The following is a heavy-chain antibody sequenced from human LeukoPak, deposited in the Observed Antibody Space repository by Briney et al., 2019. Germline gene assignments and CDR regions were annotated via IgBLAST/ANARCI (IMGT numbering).Heavy chain of an antibody. J-gene: IGHJ6*02. V-gene: IGHV1-69*04. CDR3: ARFPSAMVRGADANYYGMDV. D-gene: IGHD3-10*01. Sequence: SVKVSCKASGGTFSSYAISWVRQAPGQGLEWMGRIIPILGIANYAQKFQGRVTITADKSTSTAYMELSSLRSEDTAVYYCARFPSAMVRGADANYYGMDVWGQGTTVAVSS. CDR1: GGTFSSYA. CDR2: IIPILGIA.